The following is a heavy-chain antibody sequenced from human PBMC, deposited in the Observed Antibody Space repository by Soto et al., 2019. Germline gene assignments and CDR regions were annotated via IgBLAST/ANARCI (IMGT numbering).Heavy chain of an antibody. CDR3: ARDRSGNLAAAGRDNWFDP. CDR1: GYTFTSYG. V-gene: IGHV1-18*01. Sequence: ASVKVSCKASGYTFTSYGISWVRQAPGQGLEWMGWIITYNGKTNYAQKLQGRVTMTTDTYTSTAYMELRSLRSDDTAVYYCARDRSGNLAAAGRDNWFDPWGQGTLVTVSS. D-gene: IGHD6-13*01. J-gene: IGHJ5*02. CDR2: IITYNGKT.